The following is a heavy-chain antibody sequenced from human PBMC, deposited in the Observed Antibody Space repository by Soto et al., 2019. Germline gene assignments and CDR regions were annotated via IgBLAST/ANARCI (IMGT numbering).Heavy chain of an antibody. V-gene: IGHV3-23*01. D-gene: IGHD3-3*01. CDR1: GFTFSSYA. CDR3: AREQKKDFWSGYRYYYYYYMDV. CDR2: ISGSGGST. J-gene: IGHJ6*03. Sequence: GGSLRLSCAASGFTFSSYAMSWVRQAPGKGLEWVSAISGSGGSTYYADSVKGRFTISRDNAKNSLYLQMNSLRAEDTAVYYCAREQKKDFWSGYRYYYYYYMDVWGKGTTVTVSS.